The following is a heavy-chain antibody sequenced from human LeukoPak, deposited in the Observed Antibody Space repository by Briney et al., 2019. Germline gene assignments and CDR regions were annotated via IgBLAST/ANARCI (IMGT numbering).Heavy chain of an antibody. CDR2: VHTTGGT. CDR1: GGSISGHY. Sequence: SETLSLTCTVSGGSISGHYWSWIRQPAGKEPEWIGRVHTTGGTNYNPSLKSRLTMSVDTSKNQFSLHLTSVTAADTAVYYCGKGGKSSLPLDYWGQETLVTASS. D-gene: IGHD3-16*01. CDR3: GKGGKSSLPLDY. V-gene: IGHV4-4*07. J-gene: IGHJ4*02.